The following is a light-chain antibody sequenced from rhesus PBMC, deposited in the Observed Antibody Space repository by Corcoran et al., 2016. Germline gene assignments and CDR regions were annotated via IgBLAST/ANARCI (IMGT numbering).Light chain of an antibody. Sequence: QAAPTQSPSVSGSTGQSVTLSCTGTSSDIGGYNRVSWYHQNPGKAPKLMIYEVRKQPTGVSDRFCGSQSANTASLTSSGLQPEDGAAYYCSSYLRISTFIFGPRTRHTVL. CDR1: SSDIGGYNR. CDR3: SSYLRISTFI. J-gene: IGLJ1*01. CDR2: EVR. V-gene: IGLV2-13*03.